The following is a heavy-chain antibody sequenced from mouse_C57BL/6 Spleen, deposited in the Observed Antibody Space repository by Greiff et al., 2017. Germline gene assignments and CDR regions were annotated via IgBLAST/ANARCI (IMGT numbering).Heavy chain of an antibody. CDR3: ARERDYGVDY. J-gene: IGHJ2*01. CDR1: GFTFSSYG. V-gene: IGHV5-6*01. D-gene: IGHD1-1*01. CDR2: ISSGGSYT. Sequence: EVQRVESGGDLVKPGGSLKLSCAASGFTFSSYGMSWVRQTPDKRLEWVATISSGGSYTYYPDSVKGRFTISRDNAKNTLYLQMSSLKSEDTAMYYCARERDYGVDYWGQGTTLTVSS.